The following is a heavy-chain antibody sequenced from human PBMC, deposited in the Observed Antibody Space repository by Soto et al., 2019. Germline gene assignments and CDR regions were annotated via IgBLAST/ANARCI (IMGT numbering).Heavy chain of an antibody. CDR3: ARVVGGGSYQSGYFDY. CDR2: ISSSSSYI. CDR1: GFTFSSYT. J-gene: IGHJ4*02. D-gene: IGHD1-26*01. Sequence: EVQLVESGGGLVKPGGSLRLSCAASGFTFSSYTMNWVRQAPGKGLEWVSSISSSSSYIYYADSVKGRFTISRDNAKKSLYLKMNSLRAEDTAVYYCARVVGGGSYQSGYFDYWGQGTLVTVSS. V-gene: IGHV3-21*01.